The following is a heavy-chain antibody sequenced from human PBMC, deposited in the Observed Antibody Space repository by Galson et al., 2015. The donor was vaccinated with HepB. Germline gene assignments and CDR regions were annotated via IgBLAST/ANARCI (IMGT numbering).Heavy chain of an antibody. CDR2: IIAYNANV. CDR1: GYTFTRHD. V-gene: IGHV1-18*01. Sequence: SVKVSCKASGYTFTRHDITWVRQVPGQGLEWMGRIIAYNANVNYAQKLQGRVTMTTDTSTSTAYMELRSLTSDDTAVYYCATGRWADAFDIWGQGTMVAVSS. J-gene: IGHJ3*02. D-gene: IGHD4-23*01. CDR3: ATGRWADAFDI.